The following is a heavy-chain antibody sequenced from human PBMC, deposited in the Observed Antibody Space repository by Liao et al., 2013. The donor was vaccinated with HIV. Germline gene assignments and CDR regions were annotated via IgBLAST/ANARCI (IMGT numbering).Heavy chain of an antibody. CDR3: ARDGGXRYWSGYYYYYYMDV. CDR2: INHSGST. D-gene: IGHD3-3*01. Sequence: QVQLQQWGAGLLKPSETLSLTCAVYGGSFSGYYWSWIRQPPGKGLEWIGEINHSGSTNYNPSLKSRVTISVDTSKNQFSLKLSSVTAADTAVYYCARDGGXRYWSGYYYYYYMDVWGKGTTVTVSS. CDR1: GGSFSGYY. J-gene: IGHJ6*03. V-gene: IGHV4-34*01.